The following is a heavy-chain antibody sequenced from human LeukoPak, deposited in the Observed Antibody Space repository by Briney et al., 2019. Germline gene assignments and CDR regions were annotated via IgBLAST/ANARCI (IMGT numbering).Heavy chain of an antibody. CDR3: ARGDHYWDAFDI. D-gene: IGHD2-8*02. Sequence: SETLSLTCTVSGGSVSSGSYYWSWIRQPPGKGLEWIGYIYYSGSTNYNPSLKSRVTISVDTSKNQFSLKLSSVTAADTAVYYCARGDHYWDAFDIWGQGTMVTVSS. CDR1: GGSVSSGSYY. CDR2: IYYSGST. J-gene: IGHJ3*02. V-gene: IGHV4-61*01.